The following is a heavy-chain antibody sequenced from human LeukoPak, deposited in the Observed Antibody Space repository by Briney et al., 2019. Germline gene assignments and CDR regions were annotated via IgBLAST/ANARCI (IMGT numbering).Heavy chain of an antibody. V-gene: IGHV4-34*01. CDR1: GGSFSSHY. CDR3: ARGLRQGSAWSWGPKEKSYQYMDV. D-gene: IGHD6-19*01. Sequence: SETLSLTCGVSGGSFSSHYWTWIRQPPGKGLEWIGEINPCGSTNYNPPLESRVTVSADTSRNQLSLSLTSVTAADSAVYFCARGLRQGSAWSWGPKEKSYQYMDVWGTGTTVIVSS. J-gene: IGHJ6*04. CDR2: INPCGST.